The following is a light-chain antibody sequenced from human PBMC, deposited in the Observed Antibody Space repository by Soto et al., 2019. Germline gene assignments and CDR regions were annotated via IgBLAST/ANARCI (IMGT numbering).Light chain of an antibody. Sequence: QSALTQPPSASGSPGQSVTLSCTGTSSDVGGYNYVSWYQQHPGKAPKLMIYDVNKRPPGVPDRFSGSKSGNTASLTVSGLKAEDEADYYCSSYAGSNGVVFGGGTKVTVL. J-gene: IGLJ2*01. CDR3: SSYAGSNGVV. CDR2: DVN. CDR1: SSDVGGYNY. V-gene: IGLV2-8*01.